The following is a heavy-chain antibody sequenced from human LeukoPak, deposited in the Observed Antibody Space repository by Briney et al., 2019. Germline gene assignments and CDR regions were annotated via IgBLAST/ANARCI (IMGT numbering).Heavy chain of an antibody. CDR1: GGTFSSYA. D-gene: IGHD4-17*01. CDR3: ARDRSDGDYGPADY. V-gene: IGHV1-69*05. CDR2: IIPIFGTA. J-gene: IGHJ4*02. Sequence: GASVKVSCKASGGTFSSYAISWVRQAPGQGLEWMGGIIPIFGTANYAQKFQGRVTMTRDTSISTAYMELSRLRSDDTAVYYCARDRSDGDYGPADYWGQGTLVTVSS.